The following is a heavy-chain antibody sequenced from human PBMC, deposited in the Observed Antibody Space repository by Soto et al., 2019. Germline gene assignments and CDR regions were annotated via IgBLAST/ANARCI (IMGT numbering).Heavy chain of an antibody. Sequence: QPGGSLRLSCSASGFTFSSCAMHWVRQAPGKGLKFVSAISVNGDSTYYADSVKGRFTISRDNSKNTLYLQMSSLRTEDTAVYYCVKIAVPGTWVWFDPWGQGTLVTVSS. D-gene: IGHD6-19*01. CDR1: GFTFSSCA. V-gene: IGHV3-64D*06. CDR2: ISVNGDST. J-gene: IGHJ5*02. CDR3: VKIAVPGTWVWFDP.